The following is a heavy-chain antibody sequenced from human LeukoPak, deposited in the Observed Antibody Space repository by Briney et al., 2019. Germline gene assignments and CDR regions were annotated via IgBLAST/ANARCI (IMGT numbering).Heavy chain of an antibody. CDR3: AKDHYWSIDY. D-gene: IGHD3-3*01. CDR2: IKGDGIST. CDR1: GFDFSSNW. V-gene: IGHV3-74*01. J-gene: IGHJ4*02. Sequence: PAGGSLRLSCAASGFDFSSNWMHWVRHAPGQGLVWVSRIKGDGISTNYADSVKGRFTISRDIAKNTLCLQMNSLRAEDTGVYYCAKDHYWSIDYWGRGTLVTVSS.